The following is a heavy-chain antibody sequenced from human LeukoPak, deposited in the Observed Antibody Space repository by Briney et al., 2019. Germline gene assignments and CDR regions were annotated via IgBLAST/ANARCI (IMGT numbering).Heavy chain of an antibody. D-gene: IGHD2-2*01. CDR1: GFTFSSYA. CDR3: AKWTRTVVVPAAIYY. CDR2: ISCSGGST. Sequence: GGSLRLSCAASGFTFSSYAMSWVRQAPRKRLEWVSSISCSGGSTYYADSVKGRFTISRDNSKNTLYRQMNRLRAEDTAVYYCAKWTRTVVVPAAIYYWGEGTLVTVSS. V-gene: IGHV3-23*01. J-gene: IGHJ4*02.